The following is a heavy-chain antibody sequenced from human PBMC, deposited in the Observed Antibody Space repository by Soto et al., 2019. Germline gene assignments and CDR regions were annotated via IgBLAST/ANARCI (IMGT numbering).Heavy chain of an antibody. CDR1: GFTFSSYA. D-gene: IGHD2-15*01. Sequence: EVQLLESAGGLVQPGGSLRLSCAASGFTFSSYAMSWVRQAPGKGLEWVSAICGSGGATYYTDSVKGRFTISRDNSKNTLHLQMNNLRAEDTAIYYCAKGSGGNCYSHFDYCGQGTLVTVSS. CDR3: AKGSGGNCYSHFDY. V-gene: IGHV3-23*01. CDR2: ICGSGGAT. J-gene: IGHJ4*02.